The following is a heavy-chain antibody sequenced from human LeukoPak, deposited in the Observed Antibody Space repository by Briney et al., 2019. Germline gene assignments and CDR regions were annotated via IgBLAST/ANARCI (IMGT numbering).Heavy chain of an antibody. CDR2: IKQDGSEK. CDR1: RFTFSSYW. CDR3: ARVSGNYYRWFDS. J-gene: IGHJ5*01. V-gene: IGHV3-7*03. D-gene: IGHD1-26*01. Sequence: GGSLRLSCAASRFTFSSYWMSWVRQAPGKGLEWVADIKQDGSEKYYVDSVKGRFTISRDNAKNPLYLQMNSLRAEDTAVYYCARVSGNYYRWFDSWGQGTLVTVSS.